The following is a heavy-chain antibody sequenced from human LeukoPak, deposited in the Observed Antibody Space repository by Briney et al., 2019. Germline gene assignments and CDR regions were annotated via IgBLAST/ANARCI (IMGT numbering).Heavy chain of an antibody. CDR1: GLTLSSYA. V-gene: IGHV3-23*01. Sequence: GGSLRPSCAVYGLTLSSYAMSWVRQAPGKGLEWVSAISGSGGSTYYADSVKGRFTISRDNSKNTLYLQMNSLRAEDTAVYYGAKDSGSYLDYWGQGTLVTVSS. D-gene: IGHD1-26*01. CDR2: ISGSGGST. CDR3: AKDSGSYLDY. J-gene: IGHJ4*02.